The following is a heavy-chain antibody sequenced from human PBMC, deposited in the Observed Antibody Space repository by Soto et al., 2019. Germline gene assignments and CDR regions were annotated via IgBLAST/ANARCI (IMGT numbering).Heavy chain of an antibody. D-gene: IGHD3-16*01. Sequence: GGSLRLSCAASGFTFSSYTMNWVRQAPGKGLEWVSSISSGSGSTYYADSVKGRFTISRDNSKNTVSLHMDSLGAEDSALYYCARGVGARADYYYYGLDVWGQGTAVTVSS. CDR2: ISSGSGST. J-gene: IGHJ6*02. CDR1: GFTFSSYT. CDR3: ARGVGARADYYYYGLDV. V-gene: IGHV3-23*01.